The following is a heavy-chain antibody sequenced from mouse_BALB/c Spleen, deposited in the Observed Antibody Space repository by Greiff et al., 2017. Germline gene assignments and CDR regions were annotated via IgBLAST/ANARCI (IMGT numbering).Heavy chain of an antibody. Sequence: VQLQQSGPELVKPGASVKVSCKASGYAFTSYNMYWVKQSHRKSLEWIGYIDPYNGGTSYNQKFKGKATLTVDKSSSTAYMHLNSLTSEDSAVYYCARRGSRERTDGFAYWGQGTLVTVSA. J-gene: IGHJ3*01. CDR3: ARRGSRERTDGFAY. CDR2: IDPYNGGT. V-gene: IGHV1S135*01. CDR1: GYAFTSYN. D-gene: IGHD1-1*01.